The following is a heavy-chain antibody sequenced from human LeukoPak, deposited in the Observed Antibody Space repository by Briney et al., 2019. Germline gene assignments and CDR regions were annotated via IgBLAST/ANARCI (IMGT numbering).Heavy chain of an antibody. CDR3: ARVGDYSIINYFDY. J-gene: IGHJ4*02. Sequence: GGSLRLSCAASGFTFSSYWMHWVRQAPGKGLVWVSRINSDGSSTIYADSVKGRFTIPRDNAKNTLYLQMNSLRAEDTAVYYCARVGDYSIINYFDYWGQGTLVTVSS. V-gene: IGHV3-74*01. CDR2: INSDGSST. CDR1: GFTFSSYW. D-gene: IGHD4-11*01.